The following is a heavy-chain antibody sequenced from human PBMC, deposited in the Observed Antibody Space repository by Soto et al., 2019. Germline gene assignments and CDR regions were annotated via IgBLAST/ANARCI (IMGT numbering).Heavy chain of an antibody. CDR2: IYYSGST. V-gene: IGHV4-39*01. J-gene: IGHJ6*02. Sequence: QLQLQESGPGLVKPSETLSLTCTVSGGSISSSSYYWGWIRQPPGKGLEWIGSIYYSGSTYYNPSLKSRVTLSVDTSKNQFSLKLSSVTAADTAVYYCARQRIASSGYNYYYYGMDVWGQGTTVTVSS. CDR3: ARQRIASSGYNYYYYGMDV. D-gene: IGHD3-22*01. CDR1: GGSISSSSYY.